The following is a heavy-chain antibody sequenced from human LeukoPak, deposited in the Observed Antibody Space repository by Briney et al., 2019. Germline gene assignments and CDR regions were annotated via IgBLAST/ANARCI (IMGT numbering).Heavy chain of an antibody. CDR2: INPNSGGT. J-gene: IGHJ3*02. Sequence: ASVKVSCKASGYTFTGYYMHWVRQAPGQGLEWMGWINPNSGGTNYAQKFQGRVTMTRDTSISTAYMELSRLRSDDTAVYYCARARSITMVRGNAFDIWGQGTMVTVSS. CDR1: GYTFTGYY. D-gene: IGHD3-10*01. CDR3: ARARSITMVRGNAFDI. V-gene: IGHV1-2*02.